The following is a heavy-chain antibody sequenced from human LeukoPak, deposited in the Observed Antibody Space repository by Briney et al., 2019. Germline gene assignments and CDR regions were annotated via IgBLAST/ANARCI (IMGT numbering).Heavy chain of an antibody. J-gene: IGHJ5*02. V-gene: IGHV4-61*02. D-gene: IGHD1-7*01. CDR3: ARAVGSSESNYFDP. Sequence: PSETLSLTCTVSGGSVSSGNYYWSWIRQPAGKGLEWIGRIYTSGTTNYNPSLDSRVTILLDTSKNQFSLKLSSVTAADTAVYYCARAVGSSESNYFDPWGQGTLATVSS. CDR1: GGSVSSGNYY. CDR2: IYTSGTT.